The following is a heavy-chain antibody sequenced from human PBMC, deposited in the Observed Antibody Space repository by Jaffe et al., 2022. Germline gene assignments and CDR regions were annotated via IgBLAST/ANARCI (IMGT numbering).Heavy chain of an antibody. CDR3: ARDGSGSYPGFWFDY. J-gene: IGHJ4*02. CDR1: GYTFTSYY. V-gene: IGHV1-46*03. CDR2: INPSGGST. Sequence: QVQLVQSGAEVKKPGASVKVSCKASGYTFTSYYMHWVRQAPGQGLEWMGIINPSGGSTSYAQKFQGRVTMTRDTSTSTVYMELSSLRSEDTAVYYCARDGSGSYPGFWFDYWGQGTLVTVSS. D-gene: IGHD3-10*01.